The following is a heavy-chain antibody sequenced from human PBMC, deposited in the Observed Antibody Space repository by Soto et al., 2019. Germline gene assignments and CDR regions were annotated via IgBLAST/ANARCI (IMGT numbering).Heavy chain of an antibody. CDR2: IYYSGST. CDR1: GGSISTYY. D-gene: IGHD3-3*01. V-gene: IGHV4-59*08. J-gene: IGHJ4*02. Sequence: QVQLQESGPGLVKPSETLSLTCTVSGGSISTYYWSWIRQPPGKGLEWIGYIYYSGSTNYNPSLTRRVTISVDTSKVQFSLKLSSVPAADTAVYYCARAGRGEYTIVDYWGQGTLVTGSS. CDR3: ARAGRGEYTIVDY.